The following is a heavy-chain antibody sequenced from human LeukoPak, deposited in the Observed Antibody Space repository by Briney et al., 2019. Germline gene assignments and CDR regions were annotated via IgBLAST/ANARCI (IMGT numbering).Heavy chain of an antibody. D-gene: IGHD3-10*01. CDR1: GFTFSSYG. CDR2: ISGSCGST. V-gene: IGHV3-23*01. CDR3: AKGAMVRGVIRY. Sequence: GGSLRLSCAASGFTFSSYGMSWVRQAPGKGLEWVSAISGSCGSTYYADSVKGRFTISRDNSKNTLYLQMNSLRAEDTAVYYCAKGAMVRGVIRYWGQGTLVTVSS. J-gene: IGHJ4*02.